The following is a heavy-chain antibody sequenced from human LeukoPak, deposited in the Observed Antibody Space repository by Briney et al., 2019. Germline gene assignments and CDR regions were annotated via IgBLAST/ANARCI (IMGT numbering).Heavy chain of an antibody. Sequence: SETLSLTCAVYGGSSSGYYWSWIRQPPGKGLEWIGEINHSGSTNYNPSLKSRVTISVDTSKNQFSLKLSSVTAADTAVYYCARGLIVATTNDYFDYWGQGTLVTVSS. J-gene: IGHJ4*02. V-gene: IGHV4-34*01. CDR3: ARGLIVATTNDYFDY. CDR2: INHSGST. CDR1: GGSSSGYY. D-gene: IGHD5-12*01.